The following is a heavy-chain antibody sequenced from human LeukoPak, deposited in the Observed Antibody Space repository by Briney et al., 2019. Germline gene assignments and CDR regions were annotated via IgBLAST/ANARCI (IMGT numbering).Heavy chain of an antibody. V-gene: IGHV4-59*08. D-gene: IGHD2-2*01. Sequence: PSETLSPTGTVSGASISSYYWSWIRQPPGKGLGWRVYSYYSGSTNSNPTLKSRVTISVDTSKNQFSLKLSSVPAADTAVYYCARHVGHQPFDIWGQGTMVTVSS. J-gene: IGHJ3*02. CDR1: GASISSYY. CDR2: SYYSGST. CDR3: ARHVGHQPFDI.